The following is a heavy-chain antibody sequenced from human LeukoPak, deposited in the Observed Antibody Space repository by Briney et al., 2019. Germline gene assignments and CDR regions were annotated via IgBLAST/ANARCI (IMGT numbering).Heavy chain of an antibody. J-gene: IGHJ5*02. Sequence: SETLSLTCTVSGGSISSYYWSWIRQPPGKGLEWIGYIYYSGSTNYNPSLKSRVTISVDTSKNQFSLKLSSLTAADPAVYYRARGLNWFDPWGQGPLVTVSS. V-gene: IGHV4-59*01. CDR2: IYYSGST. CDR1: GGSISSYY. CDR3: ARGLNWFDP.